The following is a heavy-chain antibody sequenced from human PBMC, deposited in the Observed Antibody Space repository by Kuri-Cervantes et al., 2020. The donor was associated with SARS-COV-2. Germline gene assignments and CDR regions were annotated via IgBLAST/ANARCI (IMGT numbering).Heavy chain of an antibody. CDR1: GFIFSDYY. D-gene: IGHD3-3*01. V-gene: IGHV3-30*18. Sequence: GGALRLSCTASGFIFSDYYMTWIRQAPGKGLEWVAVISYDGSNKYYADSVKGRFTISRDNSKNTLYLQMNSLRAEDTAVYYCAKDFLITIFGVVITYLDSWGQGTLVTVSS. CDR3: AKDFLITIFGVVITYLDS. CDR2: ISYDGSNK. J-gene: IGHJ4*02.